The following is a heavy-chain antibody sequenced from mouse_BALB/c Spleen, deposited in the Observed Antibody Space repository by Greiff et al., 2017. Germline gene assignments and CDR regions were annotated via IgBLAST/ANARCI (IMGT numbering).Heavy chain of an antibody. CDR1: GYTFTSYW. CDR2: IDPSDSYT. J-gene: IGHJ3*01. Sequence: QVQLQQPGAELVKPGASVKLSCKASGYTFTSYWMHWVKQRPGQGLEWIGEIDPSDSYTNYNQKFKGKATLTVDKSSSTAYMQLSSLTSEDSAVYYCARRHDCPFAYWGQGTLVTVSA. D-gene: IGHD2-4*01. CDR3: ARRHDCPFAY. V-gene: IGHV1-69*02.